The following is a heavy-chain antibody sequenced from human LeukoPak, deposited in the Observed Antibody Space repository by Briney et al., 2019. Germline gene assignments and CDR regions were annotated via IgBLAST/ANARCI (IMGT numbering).Heavy chain of an antibody. CDR3: ARGNYGSGSYYVVQFDY. CDR1: GDSIKNYY. J-gene: IGHJ4*02. D-gene: IGHD3-10*01. Sequence: PSETLSLTCTVSGDSIKNYYWSWIRQSPRKALEWIGYIYHSGNTNYNPSLKSRVSMSIDTSKNQFSLKLNSVTAADTAVYFCARGNYGSGSYYVVQFDYWGQGTLVTVSS. CDR2: IYHSGNT. V-gene: IGHV4-59*01.